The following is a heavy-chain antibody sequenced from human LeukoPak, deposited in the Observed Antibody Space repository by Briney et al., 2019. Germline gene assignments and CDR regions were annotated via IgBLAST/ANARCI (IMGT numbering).Heavy chain of an antibody. V-gene: IGHV3-49*04. CDR2: IRRRAYGGAA. J-gene: IGHJ4*02. CDR3: SRNGLVDFDY. Sequence: PGQSLRLSCTTSAFAFDDFAMSWVRQSAGKGLEWVGFIRRRAYGGAAEYAASVKGRFIISRDDSKGIAYLQMNSLKTEDTAAYYCSRNGLVDFDYWGQGSRVIVSP. CDR1: AFAFDDFA.